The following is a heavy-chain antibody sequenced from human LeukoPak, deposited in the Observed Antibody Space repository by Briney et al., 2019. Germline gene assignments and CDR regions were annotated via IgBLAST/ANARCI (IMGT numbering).Heavy chain of an antibody. Sequence: PGGSLRLSCAASGFTFSSYVMHWVRQAPGKGLEGVAIISYDGSNEYYADSVKGRFTISRDNSKNTLYLQMNGLRAADTAVYYCARYSTRGQRMVPVYYYYMDVWGKGTTVTVSS. CDR3: ARYSTRGQRMVPVYYYYMDV. J-gene: IGHJ6*03. CDR2: ISYDGSNE. D-gene: IGHD3-10*01. CDR1: GFTFSSYV. V-gene: IGHV3-30*03.